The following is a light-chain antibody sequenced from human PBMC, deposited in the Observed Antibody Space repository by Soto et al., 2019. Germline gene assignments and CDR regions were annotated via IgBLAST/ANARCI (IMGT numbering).Light chain of an antibody. CDR2: AAS. Sequence: IQLTQSPSSLSASIGDRVTITCRASQGISSFLAWYQQKPGKAPKLLIYAASTLQSGIPSRFSGSGSGTDFTLTISRLEPEDFAVYYCQQYGSSPPALTFGGGTKVEIK. J-gene: IGKJ4*01. CDR3: QQYGSSPPALT. V-gene: IGKV1-9*01. CDR1: QGISSF.